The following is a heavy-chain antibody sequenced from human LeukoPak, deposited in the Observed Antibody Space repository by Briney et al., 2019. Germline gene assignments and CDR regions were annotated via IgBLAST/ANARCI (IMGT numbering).Heavy chain of an antibody. CDR1: GGTFSSYA. D-gene: IGHD4-17*01. CDR2: ISAYNGNT. V-gene: IGHV1-18*01. CDR3: ARDYRAYGDYSTGY. Sequence: ASVKVSCKASGGTFSSYAISWVRQAPGQGLEWMGWISAYNGNTNYAQKLQGRVTMTTDTSTSTAYMELRSLRSDDTAVYYCARDYRAYGDYSTGYWGQGTLVTVSS. J-gene: IGHJ4*02.